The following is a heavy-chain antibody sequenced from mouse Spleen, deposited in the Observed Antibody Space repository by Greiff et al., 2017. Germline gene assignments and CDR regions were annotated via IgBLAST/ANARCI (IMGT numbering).Heavy chain of an antibody. Sequence: VQGVESGPGLVAPSQSLSITCTVSGFSLTSYAISWVRQPPGKGLEWLGVIWTGGGTNYNSALKSRLSISKDNSKSQVFLKMNSLQTDDTARYYCATNYGSPLYYAMDYWGQEPQSPSPQ. J-gene: IGHJ4*01. D-gene: IGHD1-1*01. CDR1: GFSLTSYA. CDR2: IWTGGGT. CDR3: ATNYGSPLYYAMDY. V-gene: IGHV2-9-1*01.